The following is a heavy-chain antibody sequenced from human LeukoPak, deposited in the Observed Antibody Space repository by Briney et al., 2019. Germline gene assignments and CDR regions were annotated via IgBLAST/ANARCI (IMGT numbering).Heavy chain of an antibody. CDR2: IGQGGSTK. V-gene: IGHV3-7*01. Sequence: GGSLRLSCAASGFTFNTYWMIWVRQAPGKGLEWVANIGQGGSTKYYVDSLKGRFTISRDNAKNSLYLQMNSLRAEDTAVYYCVRDKGGRSGAIYYDAFDVWGQGTMVTVSS. D-gene: IGHD1-26*01. J-gene: IGHJ3*01. CDR1: GFTFNTYW. CDR3: VRDKGGRSGAIYYDAFDV.